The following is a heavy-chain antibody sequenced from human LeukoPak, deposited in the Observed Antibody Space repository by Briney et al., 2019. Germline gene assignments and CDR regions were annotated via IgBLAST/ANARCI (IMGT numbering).Heavy chain of an antibody. J-gene: IGHJ5*02. CDR2: INHSGST. D-gene: IGHD1-26*01. Sequence: SETLSLTCAVYGGSFSGYYWSWIRQPPGKGLEWIGEINHSGSTNYNPSLKSRVTISVDTSKNQFSLKLSSVTAADTAVYYCARRFHWTPTGNSGSYKNNWFDPWGQGTLVTVSS. CDR3: ARRFHWTPTGNSGSYKNNWFDP. CDR1: GGSFSGYY. V-gene: IGHV4-34*01.